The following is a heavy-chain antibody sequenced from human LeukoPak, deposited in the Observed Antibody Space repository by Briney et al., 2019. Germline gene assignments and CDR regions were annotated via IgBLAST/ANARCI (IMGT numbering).Heavy chain of an antibody. J-gene: IGHJ4*02. CDR2: IIPLFGTT. CDR3: ARGAFTPVITFGPFYFES. D-gene: IGHD3-16*01. CDR1: GGTFSDCA. V-gene: IGHV1-69*06. Sequence: SVKVSCKMFGGTFSDCAITWLRQAPGQGLAWVGRIIPLFGTTKSAQGFQDRVTLSADKSTNTAYMELTSLRSDDTAVYYCARGAFTPVITFGPFYFESWGQGTLITVSS.